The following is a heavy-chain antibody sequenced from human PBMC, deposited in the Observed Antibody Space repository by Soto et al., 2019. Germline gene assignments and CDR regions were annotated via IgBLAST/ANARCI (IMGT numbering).Heavy chain of an antibody. V-gene: IGHV4-34*01. CDR2: INHSGST. D-gene: IGHD2-8*02. CDR1: AGSFSGYY. Sequence: SETLSLTCAVYAGSFSGYYWTWIRPPPGTGLEWIGEINHSGSTNYNPSLKSRVTISVDTSKNQFSLKLTSVTAADTAVYYCARDKITGLFDYWGQGTLVTVSS. J-gene: IGHJ4*02. CDR3: ARDKITGLFDY.